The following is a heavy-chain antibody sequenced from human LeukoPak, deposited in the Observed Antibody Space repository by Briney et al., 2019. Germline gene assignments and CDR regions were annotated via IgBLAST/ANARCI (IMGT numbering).Heavy chain of an antibody. CDR3: AKASTDILTGYYPDY. CDR2: ISSGGSTI. J-gene: IGHJ4*02. V-gene: IGHV3-11*01. D-gene: IGHD3-9*01. CDR1: GFTFSDYY. Sequence: GGSLRLSCAVSGFTFSDYYISWIRQAPGKGLEWVSYISSGGSTISHADSVKGRFTISRDNAENSLYLQMNSLRAEDTAVYYCAKASTDILTGYYPDYWGQGTLVTASS.